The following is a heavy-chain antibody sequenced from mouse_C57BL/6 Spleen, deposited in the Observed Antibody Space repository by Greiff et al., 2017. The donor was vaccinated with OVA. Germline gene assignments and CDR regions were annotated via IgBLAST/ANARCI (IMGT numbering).Heavy chain of an antibody. CDR1: GYAFSSYW. D-gene: IGHD4-1*01. CDR2: IYPGDGDT. Sequence: VQLQPSGAELVKPGASVKISCKASGYAFSSYWMNWVKQRPGTGLEWIGQIYPGDGDTNYNGKFKGKAPLTADKSSSTAYMKLSSLTSEDSAVYVCARRGRNGNAMDYWGQGTSVTVSA. CDR3: ARRGRNGNAMDY. J-gene: IGHJ4*01. V-gene: IGHV1-80*01.